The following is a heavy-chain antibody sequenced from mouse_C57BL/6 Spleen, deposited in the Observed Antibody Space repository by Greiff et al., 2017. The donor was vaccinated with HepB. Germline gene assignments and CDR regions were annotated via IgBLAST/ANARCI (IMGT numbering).Heavy chain of an antibody. CDR1: GFTFTDYY. V-gene: IGHV7-3*01. CDR2: IRNKANGYTT. Sequence: EVNVVESGGGLVQPGGSLSLSCAASGFTFTDYYMSWVRQPPGTALAWLGFIRNKANGYTTEYSASVKGRFTISRDNSQSILYLQMNALRAEDSATYYCARYIGPYYDGSGLYWYFDVWGTGTTVTVSS. CDR3: ARYIGPYYDGSGLYWYFDV. D-gene: IGHD1-1*01. J-gene: IGHJ1*03.